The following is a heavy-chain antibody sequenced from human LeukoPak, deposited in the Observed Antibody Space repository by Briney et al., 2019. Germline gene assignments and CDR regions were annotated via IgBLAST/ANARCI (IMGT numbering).Heavy chain of an antibody. V-gene: IGHV3-7*01. CDR3: ARESPNWNYYYMDV. D-gene: IGHD1-1*01. CDR2: IKKDGSEK. Sequence: GGSLRLSCAASGFTFSSYWMSWVRQAPGKGLEWVANIKKDGSEKYYAEFVKGRFTISRDNSKNKLYLQMNSLRAEDTAVYYCARESPNWNYYYMDVWGKGTTVTVSS. J-gene: IGHJ6*03. CDR1: GFTFSSYW.